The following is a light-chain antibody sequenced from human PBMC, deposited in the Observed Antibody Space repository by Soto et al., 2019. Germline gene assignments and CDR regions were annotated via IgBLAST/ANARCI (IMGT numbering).Light chain of an antibody. CDR1: LNVATN. CDR3: HHYNVGLRT. Sequence: IVMTQSPTTLSMSPGERATLSCRASLNVATNMAWYQQKPGQPPRLLIFGAFFRPAGVPTRFSRSGSGTEFTLTINSLQSEDFAVYYCHHYNVGLRTFGRGTRVEV. J-gene: IGKJ1*01. V-gene: IGKV3-15*01. CDR2: GAF.